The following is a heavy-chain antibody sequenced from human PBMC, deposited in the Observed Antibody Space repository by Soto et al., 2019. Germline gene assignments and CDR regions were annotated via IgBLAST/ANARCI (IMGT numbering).Heavy chain of an antibody. V-gene: IGHV3-30-3*01. J-gene: IGHJ5*02. D-gene: IGHD6-6*01. Sequence: QVQLVESGGGVVQPGRSLRLSCAASGFTFSTYAIHWVRQAPGKGLEWVGVISYGGSNQYYADSVKGRFIISGDNSKNTLYLQMNSLRAEDTAVYYCARQGKSSSIDPWGQGTLVTVSS. CDR2: ISYGGSNQ. CDR1: GFTFSTYA. CDR3: ARQGKSSSIDP.